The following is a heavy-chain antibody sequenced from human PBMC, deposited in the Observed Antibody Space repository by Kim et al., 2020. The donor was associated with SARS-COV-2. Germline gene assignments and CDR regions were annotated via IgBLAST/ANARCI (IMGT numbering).Heavy chain of an antibody. D-gene: IGHD3-22*01. J-gene: IGHJ4*02. CDR2: IYYSGST. V-gene: IGHV4-59*13. CDR1: GGSISSYY. Sequence: SETLSLTCTVSGGSISSYYWSWIRQPPGKGLEWIGYIYYSGSTNYNPSLKSRVTISVDTSKNQFSLKLSSVTAADTAMYYCARDYYDSSGYLGFDYWGQGTLVTVSS. CDR3: ARDYYDSSGYLGFDY.